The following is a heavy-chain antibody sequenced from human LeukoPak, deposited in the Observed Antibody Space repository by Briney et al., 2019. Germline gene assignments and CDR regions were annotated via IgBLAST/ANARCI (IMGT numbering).Heavy chain of an antibody. CDR2: IYYSGST. D-gene: IGHD3-22*01. V-gene: IGHV4-59*01. Sequence: PSETLSLTCTVSGGSISSYYWSWIRQPPGKGLEWIGYIYYSGSTNYNPSLKSRVTISVDTSKNQFSLKLSSVTAADTAVYYCARVRHYYDSSGYYYPGFDYWGQGTLVTVSS. CDR1: GGSISSYY. J-gene: IGHJ4*02. CDR3: ARVRHYYDSSGYYYPGFDY.